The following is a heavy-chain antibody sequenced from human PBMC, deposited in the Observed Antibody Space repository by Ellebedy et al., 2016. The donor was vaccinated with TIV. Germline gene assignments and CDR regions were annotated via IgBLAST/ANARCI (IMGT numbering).Heavy chain of an antibody. CDR2: INPNGGRT. CDR3: ANFQGYLFGYVS. J-gene: IGHJ5*02. Sequence: AASVKVSCKASRYTFTSYALNWVRQAPGQGLEWMGIINPNGGRTTYAQKFQGRVTLTRDTSSSTVYMELNSLRSEDTAVYYCANFQGYLFGYVSWGQGTLVTVSS. V-gene: IGHV1-46*01. CDR1: RYTFTSYA. D-gene: IGHD5-18*01.